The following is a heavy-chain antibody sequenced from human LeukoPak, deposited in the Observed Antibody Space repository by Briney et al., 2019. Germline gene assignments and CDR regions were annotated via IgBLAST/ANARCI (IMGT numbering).Heavy chain of an antibody. Sequence: SETLSLTCTVSGGSISSGDCYWSWIRQPPGEGLEWIGYIYYSGSTYYNPSLKSRVTISVDTSKNQFSLKLSSVTAADTAVYYCARDPGHDPNWFHPWGQGTLVTVSS. CDR2: IYYSGST. CDR3: ARDPGHDPNWFHP. J-gene: IGHJ5*02. CDR1: GGSISSGDCY. V-gene: IGHV4-30-4*08. D-gene: IGHD1-1*01.